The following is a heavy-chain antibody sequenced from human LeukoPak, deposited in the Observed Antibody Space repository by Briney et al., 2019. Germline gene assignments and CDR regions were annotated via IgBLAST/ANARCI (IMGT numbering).Heavy chain of an antibody. V-gene: IGHV3-23*01. CDR2: ITASARTT. CDR1: GFNFRDYG. J-gene: IGHJ4*02. D-gene: IGHD6-19*01. Sequence: GGSLRLSCEASGFNFRDYGMNWVRQAPGKGLEWVSGITASARTTYYADSVKGRFTIYRDNSKSTLSLQISSLRAEDTADYYCAKDLDGSGMYGGSDSWGQGTPVTVSS. CDR3: AKDLDGSGMYGGSDS.